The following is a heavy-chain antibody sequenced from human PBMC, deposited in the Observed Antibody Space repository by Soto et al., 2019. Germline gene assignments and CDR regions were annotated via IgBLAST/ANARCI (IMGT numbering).Heavy chain of an antibody. D-gene: IGHD2-2*01. CDR3: ARVGCTSTSCYYLFDF. Sequence: GGSLRLSCTTSGFTFGDHDMSWLRQAPGKGLEWLGFIRGKAYGGTTEYAASVKGRFAMSRDDSQGIAYLQMDSLKTEDTAVYYCARVGCTSTSCYYLFDFWGQGSLVTVSS. V-gene: IGHV3-49*03. CDR1: GFTFGDHD. CDR2: IRGKAYGGTT. J-gene: IGHJ4*02.